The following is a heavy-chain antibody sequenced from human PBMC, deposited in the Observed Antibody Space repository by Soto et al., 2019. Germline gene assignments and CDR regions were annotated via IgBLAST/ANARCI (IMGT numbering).Heavy chain of an antibody. V-gene: IGHV3-49*03. D-gene: IGHD2-2*01. CDR3: TRGGEYQLLSVY. Sequence: GGSLSLSCTASGFTFGEYAMSWFRQAPGKGLEWVGFIRSKAYGGTTEYAASVKGRFTISRDDSKSIAYLQMNSLKTEDTAVYYCTRGGEYQLLSVYWGQGTLVTVSS. CDR1: GFTFGEYA. CDR2: IRSKAYGGTT. J-gene: IGHJ4*02.